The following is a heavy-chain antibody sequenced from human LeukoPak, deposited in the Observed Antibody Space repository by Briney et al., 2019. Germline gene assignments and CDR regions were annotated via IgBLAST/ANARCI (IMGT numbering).Heavy chain of an antibody. J-gene: IGHJ4*02. V-gene: IGHV5-51*01. Sequence: GASVKVSCKASGYTFTSYWIGWVRQMPGKGLEWMGIIYPGDSDTRYSPSFQGQVTISADKSISTAYLQWSSLKASDTAMYYCAREDGYYYDSSGYFDYWGQGTLVTVSS. CDR3: AREDGYYYDSSGYFDY. D-gene: IGHD3-22*01. CDR2: IYPGDSDT. CDR1: GYTFTSYW.